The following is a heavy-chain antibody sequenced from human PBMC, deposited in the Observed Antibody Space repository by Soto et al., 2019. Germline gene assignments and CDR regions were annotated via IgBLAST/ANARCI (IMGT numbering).Heavy chain of an antibody. J-gene: IGHJ4*02. CDR3: ARVTTMIVVAN. D-gene: IGHD3-22*01. V-gene: IGHV4-31*03. CDR1: GGSISSGGYY. Sequence: SETLSLTCTVSGGSISSGGYYWSWIRQHPGKGLEWIGYIFYSGTTYYNTSLKSRVNISVDTSKNQFTLKMSSVTAADTAVYYCARVTTMIVVANWGQGTLVTVS. CDR2: IFYSGTT.